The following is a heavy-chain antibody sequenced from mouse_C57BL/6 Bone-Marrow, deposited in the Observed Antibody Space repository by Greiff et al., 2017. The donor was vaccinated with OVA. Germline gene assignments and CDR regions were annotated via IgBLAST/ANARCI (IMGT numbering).Heavy chain of an antibody. Sequence: VQLKESVAELVRPGASVKLSCTASGFNIKNTYMHWVKQRPEQGLEWIGRIDPANGNTKYAPKFQGKATITADTSSNTAYLQLSSLTSEDTAIYYCARNYGSSPYYFDYWGQGTTLTVSS. CDR3: ARNYGSSPYYFDY. J-gene: IGHJ2*01. CDR2: IDPANGNT. V-gene: IGHV14-3*01. D-gene: IGHD1-1*01. CDR1: GFNIKNTY.